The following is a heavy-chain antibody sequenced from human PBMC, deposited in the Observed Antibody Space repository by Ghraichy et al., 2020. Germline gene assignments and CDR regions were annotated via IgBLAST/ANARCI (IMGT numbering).Heavy chain of an antibody. CDR1: GFTFSRYG. CDR3: ARGEDGSPDY. Sequence: LSLTCAASGFTFSRYGMHWVRQAPGKGLEWVALRSTDEKTKYYADSVKGRFTVSRDNSKNTLFLQMNNLSPEDTGIYYCARGEDGSPDYWGQGALVVVSS. D-gene: IGHD1-26*01. CDR2: RSTDEKTK. J-gene: IGHJ4*02. V-gene: IGHV3-30*03.